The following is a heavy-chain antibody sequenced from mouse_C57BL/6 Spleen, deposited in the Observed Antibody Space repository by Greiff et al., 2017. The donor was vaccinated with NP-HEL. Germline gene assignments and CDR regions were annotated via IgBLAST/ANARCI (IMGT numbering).Heavy chain of an antibody. V-gene: IGHV1-80*01. D-gene: IGHD1-1*01. CDR1: GYAFSSYW. J-gene: IGHJ1*03. CDR3: AILLRPYWYFDV. Sequence: VQLKESGAELVKPGASVKISCKASGYAFSSYWMNWVKQRPGKGLEWIGQIYPGDGDTNYNGKFKGKATLTADKSSSTAYMQLSSLTSEDSAVYFCAILLRPYWYFDVWGTGTTVTVSS. CDR2: IYPGDGDT.